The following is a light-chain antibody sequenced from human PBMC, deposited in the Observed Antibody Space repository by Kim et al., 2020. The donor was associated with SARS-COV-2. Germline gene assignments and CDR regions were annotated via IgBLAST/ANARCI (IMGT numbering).Light chain of an antibody. J-gene: IGLJ2*01. CDR2: QDS. CDR1: KLGDKY. V-gene: IGLV3-1*01. CDR3: QAWESRNAVV. Sequence: SYELTQPPSVSVSPGQTASITCSGDKLGDKYACWYQQKPGQSPVLVLYQDSKRPSGIPERFSGSNSGNTATLTISGTQAMDEADYYCQAWESRNAVVFGG.